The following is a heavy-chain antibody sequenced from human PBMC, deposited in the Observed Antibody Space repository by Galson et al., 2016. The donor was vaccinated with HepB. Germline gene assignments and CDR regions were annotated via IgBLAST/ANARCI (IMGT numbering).Heavy chain of an antibody. Sequence: SLRLSCAASGFTFDDSAMHWVRQPPGKGLQWVSGIEWNSRNVAYADSVEGRFTISRDNAERSLFLHMDSLRLEDTALYYCVKGSGHVLGDLPLRHWGQGLLVTVSS. V-gene: IGHV3-9*01. D-gene: IGHD3-16*01. CDR2: IEWNSRNV. CDR1: GFTFDDSA. J-gene: IGHJ4*02. CDR3: VKGSGHVLGDLPLRH.